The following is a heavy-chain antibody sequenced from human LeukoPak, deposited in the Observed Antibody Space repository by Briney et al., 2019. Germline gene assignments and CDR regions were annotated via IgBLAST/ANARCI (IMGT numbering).Heavy chain of an antibody. J-gene: IGHJ3*02. V-gene: IGHV3-9*01. Sequence: GGSLRLSSAASGFTFDDYAMHWVRQAPGKGLEWGSGISWNSGSIGYADSVKGRFTISRDNAKNSLYLKMDVLRAEETALYYCAKDITRDYGDYRDAFDIWGQGTMVTVSS. CDR2: ISWNSGSI. CDR1: GFTFDDYA. D-gene: IGHD4-17*01. CDR3: AKDITRDYGDYRDAFDI.